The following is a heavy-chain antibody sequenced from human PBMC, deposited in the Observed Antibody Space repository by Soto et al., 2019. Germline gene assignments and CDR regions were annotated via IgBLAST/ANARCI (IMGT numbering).Heavy chain of an antibody. CDR3: ARRVIGSSRAFDI. V-gene: IGHV3-23*01. Sequence: GGSLRLSCAASGFAFSSHPMSWVRQAPEKGLERVAGISDGGDLTYNADPVRGRFTISRDNSRNTLYLQMNSLRAEDTAVYYCARRVIGSSRAFDIWGQGTMVTVSS. J-gene: IGHJ3*02. CDR1: GFAFSSHP. CDR2: ISDGGDLT. D-gene: IGHD3-10*01.